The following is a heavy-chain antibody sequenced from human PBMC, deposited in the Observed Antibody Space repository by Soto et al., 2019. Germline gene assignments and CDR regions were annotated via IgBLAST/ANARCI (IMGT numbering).Heavy chain of an antibody. Sequence: EVHLVESGGGLVQPGGSLKLSCAASEFTFSGSAMHWVRQASGKGLEWVGRIRRKANSNATAYAASVKGRFTISRDDSKHTAYLQMNSLKTEDTAVYDCTSSVFCPFDYWGQGTLVTVSS. J-gene: IGHJ4*02. CDR3: TSSVFCPFDY. CDR2: IRRKANSNAT. V-gene: IGHV3-73*02. CDR1: EFTFSGSA. D-gene: IGHD3-10*02.